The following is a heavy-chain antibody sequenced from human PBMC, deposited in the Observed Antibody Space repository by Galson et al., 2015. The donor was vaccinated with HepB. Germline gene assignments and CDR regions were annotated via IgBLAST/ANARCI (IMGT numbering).Heavy chain of an antibody. CDR1: GYTFTSYA. D-gene: IGHD3-9*01. V-gene: IGHV1-3*01. J-gene: IGHJ6*02. CDR2: INAGNGNT. CDR3: AREETPYYDTLTGSDYGMDV. Sequence: VSCKASGYTFTSYAIHWGRQAPGQRLEWMGWINAGNGNTKYSQKFQGRVTITRDTSASTAYMEMSSLRSEDTAVYYCAREETPYYDTLTGSDYGMDVWGQGTTVTVSS.